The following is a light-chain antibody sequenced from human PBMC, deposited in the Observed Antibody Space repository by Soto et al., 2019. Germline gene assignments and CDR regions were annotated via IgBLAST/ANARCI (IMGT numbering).Light chain of an antibody. J-gene: IGKJ1*01. CDR3: QQYGRSPRT. CDR2: GAS. CDR1: QSVSSSY. Sequence: EIVLTQSPGTLSLSPGERATLSCRASQSVSSSYLAWYQQKPGQAPRLLIYGASSRATGIPDRFSGSGSGTDFTLTISRLEPEDFAVYYCQQYGRSPRTFGKGNKVEIQ. V-gene: IGKV3-20*01.